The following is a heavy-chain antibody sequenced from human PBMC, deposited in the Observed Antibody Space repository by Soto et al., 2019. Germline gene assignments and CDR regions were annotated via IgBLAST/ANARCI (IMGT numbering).Heavy chain of an antibody. CDR3: ARGNCSSTSCYYYYYMDV. D-gene: IGHD2-2*01. CDR1: GGTFSSYT. CDR2: IIPILGIA. Sequence: GASVKVSCKASGGTFSSYTISWVRQAPGQGLERMGRIIPILGIANYAQEFQGRVTITADKSTSTAYMELSSLRSEDTAVYYCARGNCSSTSCYYYYYMDVWGKGTTVTVSS. J-gene: IGHJ6*03. V-gene: IGHV1-69*02.